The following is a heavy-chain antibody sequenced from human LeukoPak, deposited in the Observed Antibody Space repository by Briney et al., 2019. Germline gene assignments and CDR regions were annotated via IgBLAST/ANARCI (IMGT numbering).Heavy chain of an antibody. CDR2: IRYDGSNK. CDR1: GFTFSSYG. J-gene: IGHJ4*02. V-gene: IGHV3-30*02. CDR3: AKEILWFGESAFDY. Sequence: PGGSLRLSCAASGFTFSSYGMHWVRQAPGKGLVWVAFIRYDGSNKYYADAVKGRVTISRDNSKNTLYLQMNSMRAEDTAVYYCAKEILWFGESAFDYWGQGTLVTVSS. D-gene: IGHD3-10*01.